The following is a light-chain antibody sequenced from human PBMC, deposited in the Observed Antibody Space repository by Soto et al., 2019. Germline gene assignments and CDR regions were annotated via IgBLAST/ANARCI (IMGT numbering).Light chain of an antibody. CDR3: QSYDRSLSGYVV. Sequence: HSVLTQPPSVSGAPGQRVTISCTGSSSNIGAGYDVHWYQQLPGTAPKLLIYGNSNRPSGVPDRFSGSKSGTSASLAITGLQAEDEADYYCQSYDRSLSGYVVFGGGTKLTVL. CDR1: SSNIGAGYD. J-gene: IGLJ2*01. V-gene: IGLV1-40*01. CDR2: GNS.